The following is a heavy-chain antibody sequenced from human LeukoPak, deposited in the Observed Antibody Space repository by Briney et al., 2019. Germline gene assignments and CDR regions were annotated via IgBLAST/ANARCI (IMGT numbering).Heavy chain of an antibody. V-gene: IGHV4-59*08. D-gene: IGHD3-22*01. CDR2: ISFTGNT. CDR3: ARSPPGWYYDNSGQYYFDT. CDR1: GGSISGYY. Sequence: PSETLSLTCTVSGGSISGYYWSWIRQSPGKRLEWIAYISFTGNTNYNPSLKSRVTISLNTSKTHFSLTLSSLTAADTAVYYCARSPPGWYYDNSGQYYFDTWGQGALVTVSS. J-gene: IGHJ4*02.